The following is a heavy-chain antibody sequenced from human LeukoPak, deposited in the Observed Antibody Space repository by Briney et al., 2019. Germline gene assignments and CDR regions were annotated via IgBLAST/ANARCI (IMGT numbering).Heavy chain of an antibody. Sequence: SQTLSLTCAISGDSVPGSGVGWHWIRQSPSRGLEWLGEIYYWSKWYYDYAISVKSRIAINPDTSKNQFSLQLDSVTPDDTAVYYCARSKNYAFDYWGPGALVTVSS. D-gene: IGHD1-7*01. CDR3: ARSKNYAFDY. CDR1: GDSVPGSGVG. CDR2: IYYWSKWYY. V-gene: IGHV6-1*01. J-gene: IGHJ4*02.